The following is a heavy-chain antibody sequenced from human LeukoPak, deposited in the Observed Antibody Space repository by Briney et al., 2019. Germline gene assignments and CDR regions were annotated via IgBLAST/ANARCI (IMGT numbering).Heavy chain of an antibody. CDR1: GFSFSSYA. V-gene: IGHV3-23*01. D-gene: IGHD7-27*01. J-gene: IGHJ4*02. Sequence: GGSLRLSCAASGFSFSSYAMTWARQAPVKGLEWVSAISGDGTRTYYADSVKGRFTISRDNSKNTLYLQMNSLRAEDTAVYYCAKDGGLWVSAHWGDSWGRGTLVTVSS. CDR3: AKDGGLWVSAHWGDS. CDR2: ISGDGTRT.